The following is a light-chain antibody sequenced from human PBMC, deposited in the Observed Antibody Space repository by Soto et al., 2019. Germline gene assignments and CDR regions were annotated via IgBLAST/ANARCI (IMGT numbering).Light chain of an antibody. V-gene: IGLV2-14*03. CDR1: SSDVGGYNF. CDR3: SSYTSSSTYG. CDR2: DVN. J-gene: IGLJ1*01. Sequence: QSALTQPASVSGSPGQSITISCTGTSSDVGGYNFVSWYQQHPGKATKLMIYDVNNRPSGVSNRFSGSKSGNTASLTISWLQAEDEADYYCSSYTSSSTYGFGTGTKVTVL.